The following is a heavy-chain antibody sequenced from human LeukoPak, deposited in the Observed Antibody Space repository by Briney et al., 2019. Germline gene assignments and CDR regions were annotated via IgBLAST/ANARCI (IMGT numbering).Heavy chain of an antibody. CDR3: AKDGPVAVTHYYYGMDV. Sequence: PGGSLRLSCAASGFTFSSYGMHWVRQAPGKGLEWVAVISYDGSNKYYADSVKGRFTISRDNSKNTLYLQMNSLRAEDTAVYYCAKDGPVAVTHYYYGMDVWGQGTTVTVSS. D-gene: IGHD2-15*01. V-gene: IGHV3-30*18. J-gene: IGHJ6*02. CDR2: ISYDGSNK. CDR1: GFTFSSYG.